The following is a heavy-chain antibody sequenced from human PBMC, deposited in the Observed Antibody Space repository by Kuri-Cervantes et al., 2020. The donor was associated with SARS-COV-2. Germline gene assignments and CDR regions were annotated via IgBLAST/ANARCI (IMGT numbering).Heavy chain of an antibody. J-gene: IGHJ4*03. CDR2: ITDEGADT. V-gene: IGHV3-23*01. Sequence: LSLTCATSGFTFSGHGMSWVRQAPGKGLEWISDITDEGADTYFADSVKGRFTISRDNSKYSLTLQMSSLRAEDTAIYYCVKCSAASHPCYLDYWGQGTLVTVSS. CDR1: GFTFSGHG. D-gene: IGHD3-10*02. CDR3: VKCSAASHPCYLDY.